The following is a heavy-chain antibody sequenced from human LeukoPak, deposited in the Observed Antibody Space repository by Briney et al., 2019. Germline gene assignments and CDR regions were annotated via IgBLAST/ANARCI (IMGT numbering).Heavy chain of an antibody. CDR3: AKEATVTTEFDY. D-gene: IGHD4-17*01. CDR2: IYSGGST. J-gene: IGHJ4*02. CDR1: GFTVSSNY. V-gene: IGHV3-53*01. Sequence: GGSLRLSCAASGFTVSSNYMSWVRQAPGKGLEWVSVIYSGGSTYYADSVKGRFTISRDNSKNTLYLQMSSLRVEDTAVYYCAKEATVTTEFDYWGQGTLVTVSS.